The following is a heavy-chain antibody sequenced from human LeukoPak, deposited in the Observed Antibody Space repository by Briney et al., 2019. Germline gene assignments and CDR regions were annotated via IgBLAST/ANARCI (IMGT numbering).Heavy chain of an antibody. CDR2: IHYSKIT. D-gene: IGHD3-22*01. V-gene: IGHV4-38-2*02. CDR3: ARMIVGRFDY. J-gene: IGHJ4*02. CDR1: GYSISSGFH. Sequence: PSETLSLTCTVSGYSISSGFHWGWIRQSPGKGLDWIGSIHYSKITFYNPSLKSRVTMSLDTSKNRFSLNLNSVTAADTAVYYCARMIVGRFDYWGQGTLVTVSS.